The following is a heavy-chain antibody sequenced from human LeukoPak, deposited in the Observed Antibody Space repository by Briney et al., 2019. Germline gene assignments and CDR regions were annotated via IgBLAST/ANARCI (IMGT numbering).Heavy chain of an antibody. Sequence: GGSLRLSCAASGFTFSDYYMSWIRQAPGKGLEWLSCISTSGTTIYYVDSVKGRFTISRDNSKNTLYLQMNSLRAEDTAVYYCAKDLEDIVVVPAAKGYYYYYMDVWGKGTTVTVSS. CDR3: AKDLEDIVVVPAAKGYYYYYMDV. D-gene: IGHD2-2*01. J-gene: IGHJ6*03. CDR1: GFTFSDYY. CDR2: ISTSGTTI. V-gene: IGHV3-11*01.